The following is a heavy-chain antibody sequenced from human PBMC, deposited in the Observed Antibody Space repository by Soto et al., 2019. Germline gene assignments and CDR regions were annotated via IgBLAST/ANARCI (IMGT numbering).Heavy chain of an antibody. CDR3: ARDQRGGWFDP. CDR2: IYYSGST. J-gene: IGHJ5*02. CDR1: GGSISSYY. V-gene: IGHV4-59*01. Sequence: SETLSLTCTVSGGSISSYYWSWIRQPPGKGLEWIGYIYYSGSTNYNPSLKSRVTISVDTSKNQFSLKLSSVTAADTAVDYCARDQRGGWFDPWGQGTLVTVSS. D-gene: IGHD6-25*01.